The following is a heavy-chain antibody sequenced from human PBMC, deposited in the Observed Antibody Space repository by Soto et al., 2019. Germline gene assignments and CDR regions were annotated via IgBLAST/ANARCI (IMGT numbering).Heavy chain of an antibody. CDR1: GYTFTSYA. D-gene: IGHD6-13*01. Sequence: QVRLVQSGAEVKKPGASVKVSCKASGYTFTSYAMHWVRQAPGQRLEWMGSNNTANGNTKYSHNFQGRVTISRDTSASIGYMQLNSLRSEDTAGFHCARVSRWAHFDYWGQGTLVTVCS. CDR3: ARVSRWAHFDY. V-gene: IGHV1-3*04. CDR2: NNTANGNT. J-gene: IGHJ4*02.